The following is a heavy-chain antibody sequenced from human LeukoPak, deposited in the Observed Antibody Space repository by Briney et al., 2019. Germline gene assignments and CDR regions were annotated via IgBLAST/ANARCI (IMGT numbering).Heavy chain of an antibody. D-gene: IGHD3-16*01. CDR2: IIPILGIA. CDR1: GGTFSSYA. V-gene: IGHV1-69*04. J-gene: IGHJ4*02. Sequence: TVKVSCKASGGTFSSYAISWVRQAPGQGLEWMGRIIPILGIANYAQKFQGRVTITADKSTSTAYMELSSLRSEDTAVYYCARELNGYGYYFFDYWGPGTLVTVSS. CDR3: ARELNGYGYYFFDY.